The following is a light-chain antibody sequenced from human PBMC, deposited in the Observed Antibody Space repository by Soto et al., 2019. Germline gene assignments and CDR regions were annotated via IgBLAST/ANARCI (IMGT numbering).Light chain of an antibody. Sequence: ALTQPASVSGSPGQSITISCTGTSSDVGGYNYVSWYQQHPGKAPKLMIYEVSNRPSGVSNRFSGSKSGNTASLTISGLKAEDEADYYCSSYTSSSTPYVFGTGTKLTVL. CDR3: SSYTSSSTPYV. CDR1: SSDVGGYNY. V-gene: IGLV2-14*01. J-gene: IGLJ1*01. CDR2: EVS.